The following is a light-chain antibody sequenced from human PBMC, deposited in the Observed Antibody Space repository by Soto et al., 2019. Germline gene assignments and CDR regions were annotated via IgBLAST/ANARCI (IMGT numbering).Light chain of an antibody. J-gene: IGKJ1*01. CDR3: QQYNNWPPRWT. CDR1: QSVSSN. V-gene: IGKV3-15*01. CDR2: LAS. Sequence: EIVVTQSPATLSVSPLERSTLSGRASQSVSSNLAWYQRKPGQAPRLLIYLASTRVTGIPARFSGSGSGTEFTLTISSLQSEDFAVYYCQQYNNWPPRWTFGQGTKVDIK.